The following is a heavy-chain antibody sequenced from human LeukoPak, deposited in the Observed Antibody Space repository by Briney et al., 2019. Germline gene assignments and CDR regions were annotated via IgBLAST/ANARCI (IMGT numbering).Heavy chain of an antibody. CDR3: ARGSFGIAAAGTQFFDY. V-gene: IGHV4-38-2*01. CDR2: IYHSGST. Sequence: SETLSLTCAVSGYSISSGYYWGWIRQPPGKGLEWIGGIYHSGSTYYNPSLKSRVTISVDTPKNQFSLKLSSVAAADTAVYYCARGSFGIAAAGTQFFDYWGQGTLVTVSS. J-gene: IGHJ4*02. CDR1: GYSISSGYY. D-gene: IGHD6-13*01.